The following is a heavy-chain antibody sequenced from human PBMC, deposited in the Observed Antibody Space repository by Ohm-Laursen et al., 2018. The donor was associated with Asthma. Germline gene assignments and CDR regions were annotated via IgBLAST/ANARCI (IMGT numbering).Heavy chain of an antibody. CDR2: ISGSGGST. Sequence: GSLRLSCSASGVTFSSYAMSWVRQAPGKGLEWVSAISGSGGSTYYADSVKGRFTISRDNSKNTLYLQMNSLRAEDTAVYYCATYAQVLRYFDSAWGGMDVWGQGTTVTVSS. V-gene: IGHV3-23*01. D-gene: IGHD3-9*01. CDR3: ATYAQVLRYFDSAWGGMDV. CDR1: GVTFSSYA. J-gene: IGHJ6*02.